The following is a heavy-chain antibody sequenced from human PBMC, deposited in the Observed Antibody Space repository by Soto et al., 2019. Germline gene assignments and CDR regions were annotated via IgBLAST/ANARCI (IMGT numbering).Heavy chain of an antibody. CDR1: GYSFTGYY. Sequence: HEHLVQSGAEVKRPGASLKVSCKASGYSFTGYYIHWVRQAPGQGLEWMGWINPDSGATNYAKNFPGRVTLTSDTSISTASMDLTSLTSDDTAVYYCARGDYGTGGYPFPYFDYWGQGTLVIVSS. CDR2: INPDSGAT. D-gene: IGHD2-8*02. CDR3: ARGDYGTGGYPFPYFDY. V-gene: IGHV1-2*02. J-gene: IGHJ4*02.